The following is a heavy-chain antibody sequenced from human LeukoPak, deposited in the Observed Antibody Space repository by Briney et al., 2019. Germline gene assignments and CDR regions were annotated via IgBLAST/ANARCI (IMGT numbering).Heavy chain of an antibody. CDR2: IYYSGST. V-gene: IGHV4-34*01. J-gene: IGHJ4*02. Sequence: SETLSLTCAVYGGSFSGYYWGWIRQPPGKGLEWIGSIYYSGSTYYNPSLKSRVTISVDTSKNQFSLKLSSVTAADTAVYYCASYIVVVVAARKGSTHFDYWGQGTLVTVSS. D-gene: IGHD2-15*01. CDR3: ASYIVVVVAARKGSTHFDY. CDR1: GGSFSGYY.